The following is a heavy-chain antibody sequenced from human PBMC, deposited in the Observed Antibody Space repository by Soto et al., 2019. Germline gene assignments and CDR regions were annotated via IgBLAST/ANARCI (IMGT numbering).Heavy chain of an antibody. CDR3: ARKGDSSGWYNWFDP. J-gene: IGHJ5*02. V-gene: IGHV3-48*01. CDR2: ISSSSSTI. D-gene: IGHD3-22*01. Sequence: EVQLVESGGGLVQPGGSLRLSCAASGFTFSSYSMNWVRQAPGKGLGWVSYISSSSSTIYYADSVKGRFTISRDNDKNSMYLKMNSLRAEDTAVYYCARKGDSSGWYNWFDPWGQGTLVTVSS. CDR1: GFTFSSYS.